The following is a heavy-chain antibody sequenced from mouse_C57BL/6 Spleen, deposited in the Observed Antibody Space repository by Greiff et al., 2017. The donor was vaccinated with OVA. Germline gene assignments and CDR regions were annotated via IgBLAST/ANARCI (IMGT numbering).Heavy chain of an antibody. CDR1: GYSITSGYY. CDR2: ISYDGSN. J-gene: IGHJ1*03. Sequence: EVQLVESGPGLVKPSQSLSLTCSVTGYSITSGYYWNWIRQFPGNKLEWMGYISYDGSNNYNPSLKNRISITRDTSKNQFFLKLNSVTTEDTATYYCASSYYGSSYGYFDVWGTGTTVTVSS. D-gene: IGHD1-1*01. V-gene: IGHV3-6*01. CDR3: ASSYYGSSYGYFDV.